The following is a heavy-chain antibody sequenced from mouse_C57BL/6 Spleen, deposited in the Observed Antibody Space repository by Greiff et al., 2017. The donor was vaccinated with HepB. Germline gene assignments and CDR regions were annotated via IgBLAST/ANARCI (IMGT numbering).Heavy chain of an antibody. J-gene: IGHJ4*01. CDR2: ISDGGSYT. V-gene: IGHV5-4*03. Sequence: DVKLVESGGGLVKPGGSLKLSCAASGFTFSSYAMSWVRQTPEKRLEWVATISDGGSYTYYPDNVKGRFTISRDNAKNNLYLQMSHLKSEDTAMYYCARAYGYDDYAMDYWGQGTSVTVSS. D-gene: IGHD2-2*01. CDR1: GFTFSSYA. CDR3: ARAYGYDDYAMDY.